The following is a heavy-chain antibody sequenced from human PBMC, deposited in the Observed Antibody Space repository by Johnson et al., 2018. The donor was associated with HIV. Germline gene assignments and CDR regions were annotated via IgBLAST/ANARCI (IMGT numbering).Heavy chain of an antibody. J-gene: IGHJ3*02. D-gene: IGHD3-22*01. Sequence: VQLVESGGGLIQPGGSLRLSCAASGFTVSSNYMSWVRQAPGKGLEWVSVIYSGGSTYYGDSGKGRFTLTSDNSKNTLYLQMNSLRSEDTAVYYCARGRPNYYDSSGRYVPVAFDIWGQGTMVTVSS. CDR2: IYSGGST. CDR1: GFTVSSNY. CDR3: ARGRPNYYDSSGRYVPVAFDI. V-gene: IGHV3-53*01.